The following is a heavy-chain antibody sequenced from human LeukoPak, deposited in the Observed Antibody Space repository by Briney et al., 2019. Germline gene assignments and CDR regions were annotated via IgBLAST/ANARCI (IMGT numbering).Heavy chain of an antibody. CDR2: IIPIFGIA. J-gene: IGHJ5*02. V-gene: IGHV1-69*04. CDR1: GGTFSSYA. CDR3: ARAGEMNWFDP. Sequence: GASVKVSCKASGGTFSSYAISWVRQAPGQGLEWMGRIIPIFGIANYAQKFQGRVTITADKSTSTAYMELNSLRSEDTAVYYCARAGEMNWFDPWGQGTLVTVSS. D-gene: IGHD5-24*01.